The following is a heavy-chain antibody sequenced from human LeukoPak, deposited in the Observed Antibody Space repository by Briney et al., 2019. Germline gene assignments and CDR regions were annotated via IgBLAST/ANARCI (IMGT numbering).Heavy chain of an antibody. D-gene: IGHD5-18*01. J-gene: IGHJ4*02. V-gene: IGHV4-34*01. CDR1: GGSFSGYY. CDR3: ARDPVGIQLWLEGDY. CDR2: INHSGST. Sequence: SETLSLTCAVYGGSFSGYYWSWIRQPPGKGLEWIGEINHSGSTNYNPSLKSRVTISVDTSKNQFSLKLSSVTAADTAVYYCARDPVGIQLWLEGDYWGQGTLVTVSP.